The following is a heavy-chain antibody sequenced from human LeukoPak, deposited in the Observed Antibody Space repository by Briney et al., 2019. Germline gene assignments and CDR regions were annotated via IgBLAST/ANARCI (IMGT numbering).Heavy chain of an antibody. CDR1: GAPISSYY. D-gene: IGHD3-10*01. CDR2: ISYSGST. J-gene: IGHJ4*02. Sequence: SETLSLTCAVSGAPISSYYWSWIRQPPGKGLEWIGYISYSGSTNYNPSLKSRVTISADTSKNQVSLTLSSVTAADTAVYYCARHPELYFFDYWGQGTLVTVSS. V-gene: IGHV4-59*08. CDR3: ARHPELYFFDY.